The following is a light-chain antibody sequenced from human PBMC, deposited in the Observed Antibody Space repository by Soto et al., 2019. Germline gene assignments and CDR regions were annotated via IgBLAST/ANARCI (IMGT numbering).Light chain of an antibody. V-gene: IGKV4-1*01. CDR3: QQYDTTPIT. J-gene: IGKJ5*01. CDR2: WAS. CDR1: QSVLYTSNNKNY. Sequence: DIVMTQSPDSLAVSLGERATINCKSSQSVLYTSNNKNYLAWYRQRPGQPPKLLLYWASTRASGVPDRFSGSGSGTDFTLPIRSLQAEDVAVYYCQQYDTTPITFGQGTRLEIK.